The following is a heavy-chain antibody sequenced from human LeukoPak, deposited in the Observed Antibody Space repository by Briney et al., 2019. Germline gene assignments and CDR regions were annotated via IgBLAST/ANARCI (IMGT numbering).Heavy chain of an antibody. J-gene: IGHJ4*02. CDR2: ISAYNGNT. D-gene: IGHD6-13*01. Sequence: ASVKVSCKASGYTFTSYGISWVRQAPGQGLEWMGWISAYNGNTNYAQKFQGRVTITADESTSTAYMELSSLRSEDTAVYYCAGDIRYSSSWFQADYWGQGTLVTVSS. V-gene: IGHV1-18*01. CDR3: AGDIRYSSSWFQADY. CDR1: GYTFTSYG.